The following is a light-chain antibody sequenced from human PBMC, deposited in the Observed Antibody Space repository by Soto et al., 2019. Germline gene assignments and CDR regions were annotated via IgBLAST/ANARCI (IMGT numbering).Light chain of an antibody. CDR2: EGS. CDR3: CSSAGSRTFV. V-gene: IGLV2-23*03. Sequence: QSALTQPASVSGSPGQSITISCTGTSSDVGSYNLVSWYQQHPGKAPKLIIYEGSKRPSGVSNRFSGSKSGNTASLTISGLQAEDEADYYCCSSAGSRTFVFGSGTKLTVL. CDR1: SSDVGSYNL. J-gene: IGLJ1*01.